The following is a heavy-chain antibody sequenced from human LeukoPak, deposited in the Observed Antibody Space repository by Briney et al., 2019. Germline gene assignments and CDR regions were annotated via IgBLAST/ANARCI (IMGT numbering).Heavy chain of an antibody. D-gene: IGHD6-19*01. J-gene: IGHJ4*02. CDR2: IYTSGST. Sequence: SETLSLTCTASGGSISSYYWSWIRQPAGKGLEWIGRIYTSGSTNYNPSLKSRVTMSVDTSKNQFSLKLSSVTAADTAVYYCARDQVGDSSGWYYFDYRGQGTLVSVSS. V-gene: IGHV4-4*07. CDR1: GGSISSYY. CDR3: ARDQVGDSSGWYYFDY.